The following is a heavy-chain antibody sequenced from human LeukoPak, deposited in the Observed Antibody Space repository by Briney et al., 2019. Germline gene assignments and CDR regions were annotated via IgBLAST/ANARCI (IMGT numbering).Heavy chain of an antibody. CDR1: GGSISSYY. CDR2: IYYSGST. D-gene: IGHD6-13*01. V-gene: IGHV4-59*01. Sequence: PSETLSLTCTVSGGSISSYYWSWIRQPPGKGLEWIGYIYYSGSTNYNPSLKSRVTISVDTSKNQFSLKLSSVTAADTAVYYCARAPIAAAGKAFDYWGQGTLVTVSS. J-gene: IGHJ4*02. CDR3: ARAPIAAAGKAFDY.